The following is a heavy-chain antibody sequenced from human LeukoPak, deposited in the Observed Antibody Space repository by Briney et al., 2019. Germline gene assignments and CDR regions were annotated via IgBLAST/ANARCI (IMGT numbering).Heavy chain of an antibody. CDR1: GYSFTSYW. CDR3: ARHAEGYYYYMDV. V-gene: IGHV5-51*01. Sequence: GESLKISCKGSGYSFTSYWIGWVRQMPGKGLEWMGVIYPGDSDTRYSPSFQGQVTISADKSISTAYLQWSSLKASVSAMYYCARHAEGYYYYMDVWVKGTTVTVSS. J-gene: IGHJ6*03. CDR2: IYPGDSDT.